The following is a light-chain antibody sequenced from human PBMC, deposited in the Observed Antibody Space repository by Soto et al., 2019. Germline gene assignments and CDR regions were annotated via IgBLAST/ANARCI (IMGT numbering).Light chain of an antibody. CDR3: CSHAVGSTLL. CDR1: SSDVGAYSF. CDR2: EAT. V-gene: IGLV2-23*01. J-gene: IGLJ2*01. Sequence: QPVLTQPASVSGSPGQSITISCTGTSSDVGAYSFVSWYQQHPSKAPTLMIYEATKRRSGVSNRFSGSKSGNTASLTISGLRAEDEADYYCCSHAVGSTLLFGGGTKLTVL.